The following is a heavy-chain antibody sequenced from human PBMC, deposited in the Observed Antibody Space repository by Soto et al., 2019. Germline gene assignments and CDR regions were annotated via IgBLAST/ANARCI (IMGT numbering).Heavy chain of an antibody. V-gene: IGHV4-34*01. CDR3: AGSSASGGSPSGNYMDV. Sequence: QVQLQQWGAGLLKPSETLSLTCAVYGGSFSGYYWSWIRQPPGKGLEWIGEINHSGSTNYNPSLKYQVTITVDTAKNQFPMKLSSVTAADTAVYYCAGSSASGGSPSGNYMDVWGKGTTVTVSS. D-gene: IGHD2-15*01. CDR1: GGSFSGYY. CDR2: INHSGST. J-gene: IGHJ6*03.